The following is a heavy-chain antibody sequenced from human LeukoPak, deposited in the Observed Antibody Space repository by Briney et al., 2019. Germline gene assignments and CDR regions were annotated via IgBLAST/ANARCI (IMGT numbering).Heavy chain of an antibody. CDR1: GFTFSSYS. Sequence: GGSLRLSCAASGFTFSSYSMNWVRQAPGKGLEWVSSISSSSSYIYYADSVKGRFTISRDNAKNSLYLQMNSLRAEDTAVYYCARDPGYYYDSSGYYQYYFDYWGQGTLVTVSS. V-gene: IGHV3-21*01. CDR2: ISSSSSYI. CDR3: ARDPGYYYDSSGYYQYYFDY. D-gene: IGHD3-22*01. J-gene: IGHJ4*02.